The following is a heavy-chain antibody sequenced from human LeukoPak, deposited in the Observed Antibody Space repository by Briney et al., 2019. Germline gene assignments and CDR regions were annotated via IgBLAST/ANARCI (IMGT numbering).Heavy chain of an antibody. Sequence: KSSETLSLTCTVSGGSISSYYWRWIRQPPGKGLEWIGYIYYSGSTNYSPSLKSRVTISVDTSKNQFSLKLSSVTAADTAVYYCASEHCSSTSCYPDWFDPWGQGTLVTVSS. CDR2: IYYSGST. V-gene: IGHV4-59*08. J-gene: IGHJ5*02. D-gene: IGHD2-2*01. CDR1: GGSISSYY. CDR3: ASEHCSSTSCYPDWFDP.